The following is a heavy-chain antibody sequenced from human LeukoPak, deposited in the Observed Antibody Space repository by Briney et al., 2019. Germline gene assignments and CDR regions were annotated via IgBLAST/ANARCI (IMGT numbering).Heavy chain of an antibody. CDR1: GDSLSSSSYY. D-gene: IGHD6-13*01. CDR3: ARRGSERAAGTGYVRRPWSFDY. J-gene: IGHJ4*02. CDR2: IYYSGST. V-gene: IGHV4-39*01. Sequence: SETLSLTCTVSGDSLSSSSYYWGWIRQPPGKGLEWIGSIYYSGSTYYNPSLKSRVTISVDTSKNQFSLKLSSVTAADAAVYYCARRGSERAAGTGYVRRPWSFDYWGQGTLVTVSS.